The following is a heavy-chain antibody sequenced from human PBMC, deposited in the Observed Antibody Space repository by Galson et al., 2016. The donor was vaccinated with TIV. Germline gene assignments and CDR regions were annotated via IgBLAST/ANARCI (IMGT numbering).Heavy chain of an antibody. D-gene: IGHD3-10*02. J-gene: IGHJ3*02. CDR2: ITPTSNYM. V-gene: IGHV3-21*01. CDR3: ARRWAYVSDALAI. CDR1: GFTFSSFT. Sequence: SLRLSCAASGFTFSSFTMNWVRQAPDRGLEWVSSITPTSNYMYYTDSVKGRFTISRDNAKNSLYLQINSLRVGDTAVYYCARRWAYVSDALAIWGHGTMVT.